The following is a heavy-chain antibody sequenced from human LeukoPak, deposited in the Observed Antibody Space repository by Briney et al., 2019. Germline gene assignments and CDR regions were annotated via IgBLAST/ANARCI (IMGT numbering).Heavy chain of an antibody. J-gene: IGHJ5*02. CDR2: IYSSGNT. V-gene: IGHV4-61*02. CDR3: GRDLNGVTDP. CDR1: GGSISSGIYY. D-gene: IGHD3-16*02. Sequence: SETLSLTXTVSGGSISSGIYYWSWIRQPAGKGLEWIGRIYSSGNTNYNPSVKSRVTISVDTSKNQFSLKLSSVTAADTAMYYCGRDLNGVTDPWGQGTLVTVSS.